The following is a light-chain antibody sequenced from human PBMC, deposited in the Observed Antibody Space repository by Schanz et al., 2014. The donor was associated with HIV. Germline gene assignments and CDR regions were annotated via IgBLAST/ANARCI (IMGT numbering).Light chain of an antibody. J-gene: IGKJ5*01. V-gene: IGKV1-9*01. CDR2: AAS. Sequence: IQLTQSPSSLSASVGDRVTITCRASQGISSYLAWYQQKPGKPPKVLIYAASTLQSGVPSRFSGSGSGTYFTLTISSLQPEDFATYYCRHHVSYLWTFGQGTRLEIK. CDR3: RHHVSYLWT. CDR1: QGISSY.